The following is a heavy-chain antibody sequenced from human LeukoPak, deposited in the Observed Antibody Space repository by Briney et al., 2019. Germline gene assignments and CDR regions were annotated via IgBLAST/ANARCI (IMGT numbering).Heavy chain of an antibody. D-gene: IGHD5-24*01. CDR3: AKDKYRDGYRYFDF. V-gene: IGHV3-23*01. J-gene: IGHJ4*02. CDR2: ISGSGGST. CDR1: GCTFSSYG. Sequence: PGGTLRLSCAASGCTFSSYGMSWVRQAPGKGLEGVAAISGSGGSTYYADSVKGGFTISRDNSKNTLYVQMNRLRAEDTAVYYCAKDKYRDGYRYFDFWAQGPLATVSS.